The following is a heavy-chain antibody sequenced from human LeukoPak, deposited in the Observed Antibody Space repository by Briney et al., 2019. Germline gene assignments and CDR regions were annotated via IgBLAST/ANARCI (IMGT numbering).Heavy chain of an antibody. CDR2: ISSSGGST. CDR1: GFTFSSYA. CDR3: AKGLQQWLVRWVDY. D-gene: IGHD6-19*01. J-gene: IGHJ4*02. Sequence: PGGSLRLSCAASGFTFSSYAMSWVRQAPGKRLEWVSSISSSGGSTYYADAVEGRFTISSDNYKKKLYHQMNNLRAEDRAVYYCAKGLQQWLVRWVDYWGQGTLVTVSS. V-gene: IGHV3-23*01.